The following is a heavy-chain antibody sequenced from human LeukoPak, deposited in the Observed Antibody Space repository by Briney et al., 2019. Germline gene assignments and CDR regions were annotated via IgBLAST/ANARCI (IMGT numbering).Heavy chain of an antibody. Sequence: ASVKGSCKASGYTFTSYDINWVRQATGQGLEWMGWMNPNSGNTGYAQKFQGRVTMTRNTSISTAYMELSSLRCEETAVYYCARSLSRIKRYNWFDPWGQGTLVTVSS. D-gene: IGHD2/OR15-2a*01. V-gene: IGHV1-8*01. J-gene: IGHJ5*02. CDR3: ARSLSRIKRYNWFDP. CDR1: GYTFTSYD. CDR2: MNPNSGNT.